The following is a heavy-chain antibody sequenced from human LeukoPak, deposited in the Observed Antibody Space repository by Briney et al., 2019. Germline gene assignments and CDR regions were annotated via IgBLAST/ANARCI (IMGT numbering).Heavy chain of an antibody. J-gene: IGHJ4*02. V-gene: IGHV5-51*01. Sequence: GXXXKISCKGSGYIFTTYWIGWVRQMPGKGLEWMGMIYPGDSDTRYSPSFQGHVTISADTSITTAYLQLSSLKASDTAMYYCARHIGLTTRYFDYWGQGTLVTVSS. CDR1: GYIFTTYW. CDR3: ARHIGLTTRYFDY. D-gene: IGHD4/OR15-4a*01. CDR2: IYPGDSDT.